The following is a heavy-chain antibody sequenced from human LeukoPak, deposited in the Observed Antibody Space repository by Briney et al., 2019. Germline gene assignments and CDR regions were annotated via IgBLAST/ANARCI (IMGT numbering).Heavy chain of an antibody. V-gene: IGHV3-23*01. Sequence: GGSLRLSCAASGFTVSSNYMSWVRQAPGKGLEWVSGISGSGNLTYYADSVKGRFTISRDNSKNTLFLQMNSLRADDTAVYYCAKGQWLVRSQLDYWGQGALVTVSS. CDR2: ISGSGNLT. CDR1: GFTVSSNY. CDR3: AKGQWLVRSQLDY. D-gene: IGHD6-19*01. J-gene: IGHJ4*02.